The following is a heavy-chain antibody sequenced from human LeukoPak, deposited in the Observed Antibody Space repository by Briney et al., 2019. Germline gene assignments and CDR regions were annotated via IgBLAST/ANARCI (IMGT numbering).Heavy chain of an antibody. Sequence: AGGSLRLSCAASGFTFSDYYMSWIRQAPGKGLEWVSYISSSGNTIYYADSVKGRFTLSRDNAENSLYLRMDSLRAEDTAVYYCARNRAYCDVLTGYSWSDYWGQGTLVTVSS. D-gene: IGHD3-9*01. CDR3: ARNRAYCDVLTGYSWSDY. J-gene: IGHJ4*02. CDR1: GFTFSDYY. CDR2: ISSSGNTI. V-gene: IGHV3-11*04.